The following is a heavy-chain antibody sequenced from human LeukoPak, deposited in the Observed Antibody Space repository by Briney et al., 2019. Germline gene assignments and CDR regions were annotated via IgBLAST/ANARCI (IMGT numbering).Heavy chain of an antibody. Sequence: GGSLTLSCTASGFTFSSYAMSWVRQAPGKGLEWVSAISGSGGSTYYADSVKGRFTLSRDNSKNTLYLQMNSLRAEDTAVYYCAKEYSSGWYVGPFDYWGQGTLVTVSS. CDR2: ISGSGGST. CDR3: AKEYSSGWYVGPFDY. CDR1: GFTFSSYA. V-gene: IGHV3-23*01. D-gene: IGHD6-19*01. J-gene: IGHJ4*02.